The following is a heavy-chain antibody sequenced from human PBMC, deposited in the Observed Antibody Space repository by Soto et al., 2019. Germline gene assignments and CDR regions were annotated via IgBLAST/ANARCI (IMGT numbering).Heavy chain of an antibody. D-gene: IGHD2-15*01. CDR2: IIPILGIA. Sequence: QVQLVQSGAEVKKPGSSVKVSCKASGGTFSSYTISWVRQAPGQGLEWMGRIIPILGIANYAQKFQGRVTITADKSTITAYMELSSLRSEDTAVYYCGYCSGGSCYDNWFDPWGQGTLVTVSS. CDR1: GGTFSSYT. CDR3: GYCSGGSCYDNWFDP. V-gene: IGHV1-69*02. J-gene: IGHJ5*02.